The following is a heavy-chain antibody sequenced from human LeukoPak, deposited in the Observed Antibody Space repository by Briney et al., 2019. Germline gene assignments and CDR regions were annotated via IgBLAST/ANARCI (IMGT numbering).Heavy chain of an antibody. CDR3: AREGYQLLTAFDY. CDR2: ISYDGSNK. Sequence: GGSLRLSCAASGFTFGSYAMHWVRQAPGKGLEWVAVISYDGSNKYYADSVKGRFTISRDNSKNTLYLQMNSLRAEDTAVHYCAREGYQLLTAFDYWGQGTLVTVSS. J-gene: IGHJ4*02. CDR1: GFTFGSYA. D-gene: IGHD2-2*01. V-gene: IGHV3-30-3*01.